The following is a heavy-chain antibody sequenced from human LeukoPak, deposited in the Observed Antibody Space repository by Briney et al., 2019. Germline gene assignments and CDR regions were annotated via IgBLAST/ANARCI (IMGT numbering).Heavy chain of an antibody. CDR2: ISYDGSNK. D-gene: IGHD2-21*02. CDR1: GFTFSSYG. Sequence: GGSLRLSCSASGFTFSSYGMHWVRQAPGKGLEWGAVISYDGSNKYYADSVKGRFTFSRDNSKNTLYQQMNSLRAEDMAVYYCAKESYCGGDCYSGVFDYWGQGTLVTVSS. CDR3: AKESYCGGDCYSGVFDY. V-gene: IGHV3-30*18. J-gene: IGHJ4*02.